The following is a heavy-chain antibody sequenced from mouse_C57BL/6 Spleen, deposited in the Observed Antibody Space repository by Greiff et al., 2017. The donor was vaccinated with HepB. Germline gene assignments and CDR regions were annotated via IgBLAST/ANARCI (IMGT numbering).Heavy chain of an antibody. CDR3: ARHSSGLAWFAY. J-gene: IGHJ3*01. D-gene: IGHD3-2*02. V-gene: IGHV5-6*01. CDR1: GFTFSSYG. CDR2: ISSGGSYT. Sequence: EVQGVESGGDLVKPGGSLKLSCAASGFTFSSYGMSWVRQTPDKRLEWVATISSGGSYTYYPDSVKGRFTISRDNAKNTLYLQMSSLKSEDTAMYYCARHSSGLAWFAYWGQGTLVTVSA.